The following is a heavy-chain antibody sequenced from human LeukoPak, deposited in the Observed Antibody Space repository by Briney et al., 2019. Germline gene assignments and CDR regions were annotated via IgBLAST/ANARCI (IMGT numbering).Heavy chain of an antibody. Sequence: RGSLRLSCAASGFTFRTYWMHWVRQAPGKGLVWVSRINNDGSITSYADSVKGRFTISRDNAKNTLYLQTNSLRAEDTAVYYCVRGYCSSTSCPTLYYYWGQGTLVTVSS. V-gene: IGHV3-74*01. CDR3: VRGYCSSTSCPTLYYY. D-gene: IGHD2-2*01. CDR2: INNDGSIT. CDR1: GFTFRTYW. J-gene: IGHJ4*02.